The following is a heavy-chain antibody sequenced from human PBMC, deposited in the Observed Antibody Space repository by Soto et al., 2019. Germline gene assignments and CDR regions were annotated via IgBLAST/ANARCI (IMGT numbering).Heavy chain of an antibody. V-gene: IGHV5-51*01. D-gene: IGHD3-10*01. CDR1: GYSFTSYW. CDR2: IYLGDSDT. J-gene: IGHJ4*02. Sequence: PGESLKISCKGSGYSFTSYWIGWVRQMPGKGLEWMGIIYLGDSDTRYSPSFQGQVTISADKSISTAYLQWSSLKASDTAMYYCARRVYYGSGSFPHFDYWGQGTLVTVSS. CDR3: ARRVYYGSGSFPHFDY.